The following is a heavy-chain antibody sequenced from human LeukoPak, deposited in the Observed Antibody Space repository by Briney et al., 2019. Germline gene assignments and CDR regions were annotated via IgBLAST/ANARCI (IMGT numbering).Heavy chain of an antibody. CDR2: IYYSGNT. Sequence: SETLSLTCTVSGGSISSSSYYWGWIRQPPGKGLEWIGYIYYSGNTNYNPSLKSRVTISVDTSRNQFSLKLNSLTTADTAVYYCTRGAGWLIDYWGQGILVTVSS. D-gene: IGHD3-16*01. CDR1: GGSISSSSYY. J-gene: IGHJ4*02. CDR3: TRGAGWLIDY. V-gene: IGHV4-61*05.